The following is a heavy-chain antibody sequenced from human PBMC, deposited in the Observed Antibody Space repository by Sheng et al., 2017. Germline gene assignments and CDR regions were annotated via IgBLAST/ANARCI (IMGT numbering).Heavy chain of an antibody. CDR3: ARYRRLNMDV. D-gene: IGHD3-16*01. V-gene: IGHV4-59*01. Sequence: QVQLQESGPGLVKPSETLSLTCTVSGGSISSYYWSWIRQPPGKGLEWIGYIYYSGSTNYNPSLKSRVTISVDTSKNQFSLKLSSVTAADTAVYYCARYRRLNMDVWGQGTTVTVSS. J-gene: IGHJ6*02. CDR2: IYYSGST. CDR1: GGSISSYY.